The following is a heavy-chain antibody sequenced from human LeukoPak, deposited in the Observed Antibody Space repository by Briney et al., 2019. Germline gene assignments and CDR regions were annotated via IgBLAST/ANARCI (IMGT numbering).Heavy chain of an antibody. D-gene: IGHD2/OR15-2a*01. CDR3: ARDTLVDAFDI. Sequence: GGSLRLSCAASGFTFSSYSMNWVRQAPRKGLEWVSSISSSSSYIYYADSVKGRFTISRDNAKNSLYLQMNSLRAEDTAVYYCARDTLVDAFDIWGQGTMVTVSS. CDR2: ISSSSSYI. CDR1: GFTFSSYS. V-gene: IGHV3-21*01. J-gene: IGHJ3*02.